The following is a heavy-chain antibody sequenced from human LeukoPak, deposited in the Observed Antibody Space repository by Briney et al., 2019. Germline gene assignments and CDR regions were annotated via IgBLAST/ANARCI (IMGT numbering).Heavy chain of an antibody. D-gene: IGHD6-13*01. CDR2: INHSGST. CDR3: ARAGFRSPQQLVKGYWYFDL. V-gene: IGHV4-38-2*02. J-gene: IGHJ2*01. Sequence: SETLSLTCTVSGYSISSGYYWGWVRQPPGKGLEWIGEINHSGSTNYNPSLKSRVTISVDTSKNQFSLKLSSVTAADTAVYYCARAGFRSPQQLVKGYWYFDLWGRGTLVTVSS. CDR1: GYSISSGYY.